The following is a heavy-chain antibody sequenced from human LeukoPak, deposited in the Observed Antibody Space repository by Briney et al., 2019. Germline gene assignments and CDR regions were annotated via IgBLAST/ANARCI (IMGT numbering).Heavy chain of an antibody. Sequence: ASVKVSCKASGGTFSSYAISWVRQAPGQGLEWMGGIIPIFGTANYAQKFQGRVTITTDESTSTAYMELSSLRSEDTAVYYCARGRRFLEWLFKGIRALDAFDIWGQGTMVTVSS. CDR2: IIPIFGTA. CDR1: GGTFSSYA. D-gene: IGHD3-3*01. CDR3: ARGRRFLEWLFKGIRALDAFDI. J-gene: IGHJ3*02. V-gene: IGHV1-69*05.